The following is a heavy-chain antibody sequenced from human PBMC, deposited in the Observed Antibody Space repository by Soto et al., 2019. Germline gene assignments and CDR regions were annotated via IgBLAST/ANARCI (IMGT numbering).Heavy chain of an antibody. V-gene: IGHV1-3*01. CDR2: INAGNGNT. Sequence: QVQLVQSGAEVKKPGASVKVSCKASGYTFTSYAMHWVRQAPGQRLEWMGWINAGNGNTKYSQKFQGRVTITRDTXAGQGNMELSGPGAEDTAVYYWAGGPGGPDGPGDYWGQGTLVTVSS. CDR1: GYTFTSYA. J-gene: IGHJ4*02. CDR3: AGGPGGPDGPGDY. D-gene: IGHD2-15*01.